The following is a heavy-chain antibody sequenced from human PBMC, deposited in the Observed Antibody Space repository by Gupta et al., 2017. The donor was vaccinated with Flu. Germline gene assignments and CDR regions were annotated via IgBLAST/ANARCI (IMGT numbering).Heavy chain of an antibody. J-gene: IGHJ4*02. D-gene: IGHD3-10*01. CDR3: ASGSGSWRGYPVDY. V-gene: IGHV1-46*03. CDR2: INPSGGST. Sequence: TSYYMHWVRQAPGQGLEWMGIINPSGGSTSYAQKFQGRVTMTRDTSTSTVYMELSSLRSEDTAVYYCASGSGSWRGYPVDYWGQGTLVTVSS. CDR1: TSYY.